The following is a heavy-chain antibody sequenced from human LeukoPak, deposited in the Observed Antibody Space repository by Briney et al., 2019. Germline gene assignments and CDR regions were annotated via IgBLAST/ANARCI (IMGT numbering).Heavy chain of an antibody. CDR2: IYCSGST. CDR1: GGSISSYY. D-gene: IGHD2-2*01. CDR3: ARTDIVVDDSEYFQH. J-gene: IGHJ1*01. V-gene: IGHV4-59*01. Sequence: PSESLSLTCTVSGGSISSYYWSWIRQPPGKGLEWLGYIYCSGSTNYNPSLKSRVTISVDTSKNQFSLKLSSVTAADTAVYYCARTDIVVDDSEYFQHWGQGTLVTVS.